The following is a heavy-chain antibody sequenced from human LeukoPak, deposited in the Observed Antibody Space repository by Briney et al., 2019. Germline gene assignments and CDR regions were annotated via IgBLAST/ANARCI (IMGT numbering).Heavy chain of an antibody. Sequence: GESLKISCKGSGYSLTSYWIGWVRQMPGKGLEWMGIIYPGDSDTRYSPSFQGQVTISADKSISTAYLQWSSLKASDTAMYYCATKYYYDSSGYFSAFDIWGQGTMVTVSS. CDR3: ATKYYYDSSGYFSAFDI. CDR1: GYSLTSYW. CDR2: IYPGDSDT. D-gene: IGHD3-22*01. V-gene: IGHV5-51*01. J-gene: IGHJ3*02.